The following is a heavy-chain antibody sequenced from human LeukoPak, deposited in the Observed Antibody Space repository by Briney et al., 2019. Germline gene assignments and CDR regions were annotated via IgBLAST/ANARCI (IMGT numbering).Heavy chain of an antibody. Sequence: GGSLRLSCAASGFIFRDYYMSWIRQAPGKGLEWVSYISSSGSTIYYADSVKGRFTISRDNAKNSLYLQMNSLRAEDTAVYYCARDFSPHYVWGSYRSYWGQGTLVTVSS. J-gene: IGHJ4*02. V-gene: IGHV3-11*01. D-gene: IGHD3-16*02. CDR1: GFIFRDYY. CDR3: ARDFSPHYVWGSYRSY. CDR2: ISSSGSTI.